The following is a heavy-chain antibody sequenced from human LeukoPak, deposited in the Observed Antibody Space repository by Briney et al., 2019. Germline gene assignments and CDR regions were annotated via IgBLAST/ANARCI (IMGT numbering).Heavy chain of an antibody. CDR1: GGSFSGYY. CDR3: AGDSSGYSFDY. J-gene: IGHJ4*02. V-gene: IGHV4-34*09. Sequence: PSETLSLTCAVYGGSFSGYYWSWIRQPPGKGLEWIGYIYYSGSTYYNPSLKSRVTISVDMSKNQFSLKLSSVTAADTAVYYCAGDSSGYSFDYWGQGTLVTVSS. CDR2: IYYSGST. D-gene: IGHD3-22*01.